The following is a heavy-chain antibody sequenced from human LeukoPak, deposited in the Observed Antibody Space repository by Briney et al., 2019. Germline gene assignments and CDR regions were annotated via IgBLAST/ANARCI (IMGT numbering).Heavy chain of an antibody. CDR3: AREYNWNVDY. CDR1: GFTFSSYA. Sequence: HPGGSLRLSCAASGFTFSSYAMHWVRQAPGKGLEWVAVISYDGSNKYYADSVKGRFTISRDNSKNTLYLQMNSLRAEDTAVYYCAREYNWNVDYWGQGTLVTVSS. D-gene: IGHD1-20*01. V-gene: IGHV3-30-3*01. J-gene: IGHJ4*02. CDR2: ISYDGSNK.